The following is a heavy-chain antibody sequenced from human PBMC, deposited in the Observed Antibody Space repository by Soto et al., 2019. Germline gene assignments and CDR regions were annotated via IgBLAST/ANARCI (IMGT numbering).Heavy chain of an antibody. CDR3: ARDDSSGYYYWPPTN. D-gene: IGHD3-22*01. J-gene: IGHJ4*02. CDR2: IYYSGST. V-gene: IGHV4-30-4*01. Sequence: SETLSLTCTVSGGSISSGDYYWSWIRQPPGKGLEWIGYIYYSGSTYYNPSLKSRVTISVDTSKNQFSLKLSSVTAADTAVYYCARDDSSGYYYWPPTNWGQGTPVTVSS. CDR1: GGSISSGDYY.